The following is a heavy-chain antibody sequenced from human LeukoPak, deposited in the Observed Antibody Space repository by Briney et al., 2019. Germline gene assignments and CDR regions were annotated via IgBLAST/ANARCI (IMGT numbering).Heavy chain of an antibody. Sequence: GASVKVSCKASGYTFTSYGISWVRQAPGQGLEGMGWISAYNGNTNYAQKLQGRVTMTTDTSTSTAYMELRSLRSDDAAVYYCARESPRGLNYDLGVPDYWGQGTLVTVSS. D-gene: IGHD3-3*01. CDR3: ARESPRGLNYDLGVPDY. V-gene: IGHV1-18*01. J-gene: IGHJ4*02. CDR2: ISAYNGNT. CDR1: GYTFTSYG.